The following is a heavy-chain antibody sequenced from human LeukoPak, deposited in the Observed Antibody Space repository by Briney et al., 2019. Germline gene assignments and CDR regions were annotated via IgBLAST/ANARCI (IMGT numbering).Heavy chain of an antibody. CDR3: ARGEGLARGCYTR. D-gene: IGHD2-2*02. CDR2: IKHSGST. CDR1: GGSISSYY. V-gene: IGHV4-34*01. J-gene: IGHJ4*02. Sequence: SETLSLTCTVSGGSISSYYWSWIRHPPGKGLEWIGEIKHSGSTNYNPSLKSRVTISVDTSKNQFSLKLSSVTAADTAVYYCARGEGLARGCYTRWGQGTLVTVSA.